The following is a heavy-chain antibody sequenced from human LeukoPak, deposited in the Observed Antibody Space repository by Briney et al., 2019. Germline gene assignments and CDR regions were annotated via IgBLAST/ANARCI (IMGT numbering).Heavy chain of an antibody. CDR2: ISYDGSNK. CDR1: GFTFSSYA. J-gene: IGHJ4*02. Sequence: GGSLRLSCAASGFTFSSYAMHWVRQAPGKGLEWVAVISYDGSNKYYADSVKGRFTISRDNSKNTLYLQMNSLRAEDTAVYYCARAMGIQWGQGTLVTVSS. D-gene: IGHD6-13*01. V-gene: IGHV3-30-3*01. CDR3: ARAMGIQ.